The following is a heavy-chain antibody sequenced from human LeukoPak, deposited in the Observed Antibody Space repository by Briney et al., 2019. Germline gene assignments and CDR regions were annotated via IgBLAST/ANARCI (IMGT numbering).Heavy chain of an antibody. CDR1: GFSFSNAW. D-gene: IGHD1-1*01. Sequence: GSLRLSCTASGFSFSNAWVSWVRQAPGKGLEWVGRFTSKADGGTRDYAAPVKGRFTISRDDSKNTLYLQMNSLRAEDTAVYYCARARLTTYYYYGMDVWGQGTTVTVSS. V-gene: IGHV3-15*01. CDR3: ARARLTTYYYYGMDV. CDR2: FTSKADGGTR. J-gene: IGHJ6*02.